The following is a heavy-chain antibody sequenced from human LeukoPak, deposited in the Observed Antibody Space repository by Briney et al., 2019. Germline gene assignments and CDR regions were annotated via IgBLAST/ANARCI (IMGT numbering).Heavy chain of an antibody. CDR3: AKDRNAGDTASLFDY. CDR1: GFTFSSYA. Sequence: GGSLRLSCAASGFTFSSYAMGWVRQAPGKGLEWVSAISGSGGSTYYADSVKGRFTISRDNSKNTLYLQMNSLRAEDTAVYYCAKDRNAGDTASLFDYWGQGTLVTVSS. V-gene: IGHV3-23*01. D-gene: IGHD5-18*01. CDR2: ISGSGGST. J-gene: IGHJ4*02.